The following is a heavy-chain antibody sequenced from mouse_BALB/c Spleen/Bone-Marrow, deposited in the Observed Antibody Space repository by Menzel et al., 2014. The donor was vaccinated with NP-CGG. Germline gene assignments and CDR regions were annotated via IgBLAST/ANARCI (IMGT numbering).Heavy chain of an antibody. CDR2: INPSNGRT. Sequence: QVTLKVSGAELVKPGASVKLSCKASGYTFTSYWMHWVKQRPGQGLEWIGEINPSNGRTNYNEKFKSKATLTVDKSSSTAYMQLSSLTSEDSAVYYCARSYGNYYAMDYWGQGTSVTVSS. V-gene: IGHV1S81*02. D-gene: IGHD2-1*01. CDR3: ARSYGNYYAMDY. CDR1: GYTFTSYW. J-gene: IGHJ4*01.